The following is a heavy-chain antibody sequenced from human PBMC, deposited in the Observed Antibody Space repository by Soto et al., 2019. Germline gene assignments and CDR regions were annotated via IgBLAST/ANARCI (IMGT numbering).Heavy chain of an antibody. V-gene: IGHV3-66*01. CDR1: GFTVSNNY. J-gene: IGHJ4*02. CDR3: ARDGTYNWV. Sequence: ELQLVASGGGLVQPGGSLRLSCAASGFTVSNNYVRWVRQAPGKGLEWVSLIFSNGDTRYADSVKGRFTISRDSSSNTLYLQMTTLRVEDTAVFYCARDGTYNWVGGQGIHVTVSS. D-gene: IGHD1-1*01. CDR2: IFSNGDT.